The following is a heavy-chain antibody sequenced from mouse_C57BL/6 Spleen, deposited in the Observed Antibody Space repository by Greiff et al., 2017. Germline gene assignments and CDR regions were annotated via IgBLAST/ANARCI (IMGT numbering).Heavy chain of an antibody. D-gene: IGHD2-14*01. CDR3: ASSIGEAMDY. V-gene: IGHV2-6*01. CDR1: GFSLTSYG. J-gene: IGHJ4*01. CDR2: IWGVGST. Sequence: VKLVESGPGLVAPSQSLSITCTVSGFSLTSYGVDWVRQSPGKGLEWLGVIWGVGSTNYNSALKSKLSISKYNSKSQVFLKMNSLQTDDTAMYYCASSIGEAMDYWGQGTSVTVSS.